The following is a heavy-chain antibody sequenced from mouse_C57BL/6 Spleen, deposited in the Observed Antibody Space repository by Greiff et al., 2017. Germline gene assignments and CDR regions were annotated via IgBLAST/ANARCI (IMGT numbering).Heavy chain of an antibody. CDR1: GYSFTDYY. J-gene: IGHJ4*01. CDR2: INPNNGTT. Sequence: EVQLQQSGPELVKPGASVKISCKASGYSFTDYYMNWVKQSNGQGLEWIGGINPNNGTTSYNQKFKGKATLTVDQSSSTAYMQLNSLTSEDSAVSSCESGDLYDGYYGALDYWGQGTSVTVSS. CDR3: ESGDLYDGYYGALDY. D-gene: IGHD2-3*01. V-gene: IGHV1-39*01.